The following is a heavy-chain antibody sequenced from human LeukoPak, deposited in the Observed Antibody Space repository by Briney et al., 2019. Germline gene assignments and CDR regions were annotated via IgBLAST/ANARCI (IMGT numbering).Heavy chain of an antibody. CDR3: ARYRNEALFAFDI. D-gene: IGHD1-14*01. V-gene: IGHV4-59*01. J-gene: IGHJ3*02. Sequence: SETLSLICTVSGDSINNYYWSWIRQPPGKGLEWIGYIYYSGSTNYNPSLKSRVTISVDTSKNQFSLKLNSVTAADTAVYYCARYRNEALFAFDIWGQGTMVTVSS. CDR2: IYYSGST. CDR1: GDSINNYY.